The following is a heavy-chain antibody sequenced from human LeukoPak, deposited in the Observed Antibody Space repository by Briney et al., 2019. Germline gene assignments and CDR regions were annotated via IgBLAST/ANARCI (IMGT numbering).Heavy chain of an antibody. CDR3: ATGGSSWIFDY. CDR1: DYSISSGYY. J-gene: IGHJ4*02. V-gene: IGHV4-38-2*02. Sequence: PSETLSLTCSVSDYSISSGYYWGWIRQPPGKGLEWIGSIYHSGSTYYNPSLKSRVTISVDTSKNQFSLKLSSVTAADTAVYYCATGGSSWIFDYWGQGTLVTVSS. CDR2: IYHSGST. D-gene: IGHD6-13*01.